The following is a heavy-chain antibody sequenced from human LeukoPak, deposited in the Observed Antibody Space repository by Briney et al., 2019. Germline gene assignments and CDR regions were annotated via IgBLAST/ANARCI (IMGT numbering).Heavy chain of an antibody. Sequence: SETLSLTCTVSGGSISSSTYSWGWIRQPPGKGLEWIGNIYYSGSTYYNPSLKSRVTISVDTSKNQFSLKLSSVTAADTAVYYCARPPPDYYDSSGYKQTINDYWGQGTLVTVSS. CDR1: GGSISSSTYS. CDR3: ARPPPDYYDSSGYKQTINDY. J-gene: IGHJ4*02. CDR2: IYYSGST. D-gene: IGHD3-22*01. V-gene: IGHV4-39*07.